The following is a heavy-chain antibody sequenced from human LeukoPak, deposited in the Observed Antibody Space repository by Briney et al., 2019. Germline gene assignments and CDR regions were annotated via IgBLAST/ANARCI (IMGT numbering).Heavy chain of an antibody. D-gene: IGHD3-22*01. CDR1: GGSISSYY. J-gene: IGHJ5*02. CDR3: ARDLHYYDSSGYYVSHWFDP. Sequence: PSETLSLTCTVSGGSISSYYWSWIRQPPGKGLEWIGYIYYSGSTNYNPSLKSRVTISVDTSKNQFSLKLSSVTAADTAVYYRARDLHYYDSSGYYVSHWFDPWGQGTLVTVSS. CDR2: IYYSGST. V-gene: IGHV4-59*01.